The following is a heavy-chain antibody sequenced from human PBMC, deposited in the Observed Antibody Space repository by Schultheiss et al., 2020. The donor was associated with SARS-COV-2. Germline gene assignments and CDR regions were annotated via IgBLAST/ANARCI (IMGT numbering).Heavy chain of an antibody. CDR3: ARVEDSSSSVESLLRLDYYYGMDV. CDR2: ISYDGSNK. D-gene: IGHD6-6*01. J-gene: IGHJ6*02. V-gene: IGHV3-30-3*01. CDR1: GFTFSSYA. Sequence: GGSLRLSCAASGFTFSSYAMHWVRQAPGKGLEWVAVISYDGSNKYYADSVKGRFTISRDNAKNSLYLQMNSLRDEDTAVYYCARVEDSSSSVESLLRLDYYYGMDVWGQGTTVTVSS.